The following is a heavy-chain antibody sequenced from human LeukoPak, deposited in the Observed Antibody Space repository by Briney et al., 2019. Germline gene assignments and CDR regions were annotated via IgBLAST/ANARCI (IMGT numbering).Heavy chain of an antibody. Sequence: ASVKVSCKASGYTFTNYAISWVRQAPGQGLEWMGWISAYNGNTNYVQKLQGRVTMTTDTSTSTAYMELSSLRSEDTAVYYCATDPPMVRGVVFDYWGQGTLVTVSS. J-gene: IGHJ4*02. CDR1: GYTFTNYA. D-gene: IGHD3-10*01. CDR2: ISAYNGNT. CDR3: ATDPPMVRGVVFDY. V-gene: IGHV1-18*01.